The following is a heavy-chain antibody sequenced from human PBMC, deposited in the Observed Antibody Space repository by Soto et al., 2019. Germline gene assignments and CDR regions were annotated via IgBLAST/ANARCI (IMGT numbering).Heavy chain of an antibody. CDR2: IIPIFGTA. CDR1: GGTFSSYA. D-gene: IGHD6-13*01. V-gene: IGHV1-69*06. J-gene: IGHJ5*02. Sequence: SVKVSCKASGGTFSSYAISWVRQAPGQGLEWMGGIIPIFGTANYAQKFQGRVTITADKSTSTAYMELSSLRSEDTAVYYCARDKVAAAGFKGWFDPWGQGTLVIVSS. CDR3: ARDKVAAAGFKGWFDP.